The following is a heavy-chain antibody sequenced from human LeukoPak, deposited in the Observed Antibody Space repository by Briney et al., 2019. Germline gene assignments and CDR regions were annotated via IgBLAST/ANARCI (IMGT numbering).Heavy chain of an antibody. D-gene: IGHD2-2*02. CDR1: GYTFTSYG. CDR2: ISGYNGNT. V-gene: IGHV1-18*01. Sequence: ASVKVSCKASGYTFTSYGISWVRQAPGQGLEWMGWISGYNGNTKYAQKFQGRVTMTTDTSTSTAYMELSSLRSDDTAVYYCARGIPPGDAFDIWGQGTMVTVSS. J-gene: IGHJ3*02. CDR3: ARGIPPGDAFDI.